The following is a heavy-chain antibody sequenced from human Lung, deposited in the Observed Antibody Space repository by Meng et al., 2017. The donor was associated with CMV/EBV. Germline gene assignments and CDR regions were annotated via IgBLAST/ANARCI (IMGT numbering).Heavy chain of an antibody. J-gene: IGHJ4*02. CDR3: ARTRGRGGNGPCDY. D-gene: IGHD2-15*01. V-gene: IGHV4-59*01. Sequence: SETLSLTCTVSGGSISSYYWSWIRQPPGKGLEWIGYIYYSGSTNYNPSLKSRVTISVDTSKNQFSLKLSSVTAADTAVYYCARTRGRGGNGPCDYWGQGTXVTVSS. CDR2: IYYSGST. CDR1: GGSISSYY.